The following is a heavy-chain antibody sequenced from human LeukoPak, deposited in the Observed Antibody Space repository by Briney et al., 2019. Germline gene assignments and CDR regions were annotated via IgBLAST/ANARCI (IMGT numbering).Heavy chain of an antibody. V-gene: IGHV1-69*06. CDR2: IIPIFGTA. Sequence: GASVKVSCKASGGTFSSYAISWVRQAPGQGLEWMGGIIPIFGTANYAQKFQGRVTITADKSTSTAYMELSSLRSEDTAVYYCARGSTYNWNYYLLDAFDIWGQGTMVTVSS. D-gene: IGHD1-7*01. CDR3: ARGSTYNWNYYLLDAFDI. CDR1: GGTFSSYA. J-gene: IGHJ3*02.